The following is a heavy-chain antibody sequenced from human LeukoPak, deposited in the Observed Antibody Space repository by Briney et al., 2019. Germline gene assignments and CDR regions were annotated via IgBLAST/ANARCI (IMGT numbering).Heavy chain of an antibody. CDR2: INPNSGNT. D-gene: IGHD6-13*01. V-gene: IGHV1-8*01. J-gene: IGHJ5*02. CDR3: ARGSVAAAHDWFDP. CDR1: GYTFTSYD. Sequence: GASVKVSCKASGYTFTSYDINWVRQATGQGLEWMGWINPNSGNTGYAQKFQGRVTMTRNTSISTAYMQLSSLRSEDTAVYYCARGSVAAAHDWFDPWGQGTLVTVSS.